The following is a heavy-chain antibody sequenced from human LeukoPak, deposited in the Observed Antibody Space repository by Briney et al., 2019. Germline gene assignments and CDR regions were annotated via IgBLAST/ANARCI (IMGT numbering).Heavy chain of an antibody. V-gene: IGHV4-59*01. D-gene: IGHD6-6*01. CDR2: IYHSGST. CDR3: AREYSTSSEGDYFDY. Sequence: PSETLSLTCTVSGASITTYYWTWIPQPPGKGLEWIGYIYHSGSTNYNPSLKSRVTISLDTSRNQFSLRLSSVTAADTAVYFCAREYSTSSEGDYFDYWGQGSLVTVSS. J-gene: IGHJ4*02. CDR1: GASITTYY.